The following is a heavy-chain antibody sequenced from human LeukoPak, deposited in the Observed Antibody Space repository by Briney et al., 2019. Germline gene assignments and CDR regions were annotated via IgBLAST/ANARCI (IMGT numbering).Heavy chain of an antibody. Sequence: GGSLRLSCAASGFTFSSYGMHWVRQAPGKGLEWVAVMWYDGSNKYYADSVKGRFTISRDNSKNTLYLQMNSLRAEDTAVYYCAREGGYYDSSEYYFDYWGQGTLVTVSS. CDR2: MWYDGSNK. CDR3: AREGGYYDSSEYYFDY. J-gene: IGHJ4*02. D-gene: IGHD3-22*01. V-gene: IGHV3-33*01. CDR1: GFTFSSYG.